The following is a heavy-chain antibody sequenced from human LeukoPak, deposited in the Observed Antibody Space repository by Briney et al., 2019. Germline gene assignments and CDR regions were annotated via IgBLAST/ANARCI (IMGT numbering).Heavy chain of an antibody. V-gene: IGHV3-9*01. CDR2: ISWNSGSI. Sequence: GGSLRLSCAASGFTFDDYAMHWVRQAPGKGLEWVSGISWNSGSIGYADSVKGRFTTSRDNAKNSLYLQMNSLRAEDTAVCYCASSGSTDYWGQGTLVTVSS. CDR3: ASSGSTDY. J-gene: IGHJ4*02. D-gene: IGHD2-2*01. CDR1: GFTFDDYA.